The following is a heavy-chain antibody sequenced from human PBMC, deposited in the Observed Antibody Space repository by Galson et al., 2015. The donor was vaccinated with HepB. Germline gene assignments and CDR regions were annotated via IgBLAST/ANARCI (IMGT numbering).Heavy chain of an antibody. J-gene: IGHJ4*02. CDR3: ATRGYSGYVAGPGEFLFDY. CDR1: GFTLSSYG. D-gene: IGHD5-12*01. V-gene: IGHV3-30*03. CDR2: ISYDGSNK. Sequence: SLRLSCAASGFTLSSYGMHWVRQAPGKGLEGVAVISYDGSNKYYADSVKGRFTISGDNSKNTLYLQMNSLRAEDTAVYYCATRGYSGYVAGPGEFLFDYWGQGTLVTVSS.